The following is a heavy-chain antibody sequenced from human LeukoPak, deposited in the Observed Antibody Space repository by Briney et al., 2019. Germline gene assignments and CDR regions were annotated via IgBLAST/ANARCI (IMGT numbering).Heavy chain of an antibody. CDR1: GYTFTGYY. CDR2: INPNSGGT. V-gene: IGHV1-2*02. Sequence: ASVKVSCKASGYTFTGYYMHWVRQAPGQGLEWMGWINPNSGGTNYAQKFQGRFTMTRDTSISTAYMELSRLRSDDTAVYYCASRGCSSTSCYTGLTWGQGTMVTVSS. J-gene: IGHJ3*01. CDR3: ASRGCSSTSCYTGLT. D-gene: IGHD2-2*02.